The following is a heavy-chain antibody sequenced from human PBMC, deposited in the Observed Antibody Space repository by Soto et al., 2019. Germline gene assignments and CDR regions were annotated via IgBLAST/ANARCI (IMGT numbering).Heavy chain of an antibody. CDR2: IHYSGSI. J-gene: IGHJ6*02. Sequence: QVQLQQSGPGLVKPSQTLSLTCTVSGGSISYEYYHWTWIRQSPGKGLEWIGYIHYSGSIIYNPSLKSRVTISVDTSKNQCSLQLSSVTAADTAVYFCAREDDGGDRDYYGLDVWGQGTTVTVSS. V-gene: IGHV4-30-4*08. D-gene: IGHD2-21*02. CDR3: AREDDGGDRDYYGLDV. CDR1: GGSISYEYYH.